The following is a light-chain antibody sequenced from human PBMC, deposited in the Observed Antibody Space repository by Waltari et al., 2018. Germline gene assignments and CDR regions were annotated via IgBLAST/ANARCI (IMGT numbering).Light chain of an antibody. V-gene: IGLV7-43*01. J-gene: IGLJ3*02. CDR2: STN. CDR3: LLYYDGTGV. CDR1: TGAVTSGHY. Sequence: QTVVTQEPSLTVSPGGTVTLTCASSTGAVTSGHYPNWLQQKPGQAPRPLIYSTNNRNYWPPARFSGSLLGGKAALTLSGVQPEDEADYFCLLYYDGTGVFGGGTKLTVL.